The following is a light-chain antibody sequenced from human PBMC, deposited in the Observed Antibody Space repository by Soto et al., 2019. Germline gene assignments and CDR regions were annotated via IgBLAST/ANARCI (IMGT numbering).Light chain of an antibody. V-gene: IGKV1-39*01. J-gene: IGKJ2*01. CDR1: QSVSTY. Sequence: DLQMTQSPFSLSASVGDRVTITCRASQSVSTYLNWYQQKPGNVPKLLIYGASSLQSGVPSRFSGSGSGTDFTLTISSLQPEDFATYYCQQTFSTPPAFGQGTKLEIK. CDR3: QQTFSTPPA. CDR2: GAS.